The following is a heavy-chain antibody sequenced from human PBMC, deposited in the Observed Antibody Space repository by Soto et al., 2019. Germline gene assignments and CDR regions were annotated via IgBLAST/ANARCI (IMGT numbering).Heavy chain of an antibody. CDR1: GFTFSSYW. Sequence: GGSLRLSCAASGFTFSSYWMSWVRQAPGKGLEWVANIKQDGSEKYYVDSVKGRFTISRDNAKNSLYLQMNSLRAEDTAVYYCAASSSTSVYYDFWSGYTSPFDYWGQGTLVTVSS. V-gene: IGHV3-7*01. CDR2: IKQDGSEK. D-gene: IGHD3-3*01. J-gene: IGHJ4*02. CDR3: AASSSTSVYYDFWSGYTSPFDY.